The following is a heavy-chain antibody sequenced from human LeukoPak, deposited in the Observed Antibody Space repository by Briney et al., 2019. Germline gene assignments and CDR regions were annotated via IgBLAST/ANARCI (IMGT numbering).Heavy chain of an antibody. CDR3: ARGAPYCGGDCLDY. V-gene: IGHV1-69*13. Sequence: SVKVSCKASGGTFSSYAISWVRQAPRQGLEWMGGIIPIFGTANYAQKFQGRVTLTADESTSTAYMELSSLRSEDTAVYYCARGAPYCGGDCLDYWGQGTLVTVSS. CDR1: GGTFSSYA. CDR2: IIPIFGTA. J-gene: IGHJ4*02. D-gene: IGHD2-21*01.